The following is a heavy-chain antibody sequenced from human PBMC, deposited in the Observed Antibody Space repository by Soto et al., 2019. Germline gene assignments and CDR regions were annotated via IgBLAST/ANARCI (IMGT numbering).Heavy chain of an antibody. D-gene: IGHD3-22*01. CDR3: ARSDHYYYDSSGYWDY. V-gene: IGHV4-59*08. CDR2: IYYSGST. CDR1: GGSISSYY. Sequence: PSETLSLTCTVSGGSISSYYWSWIRQPPGKGLEWIGYIYYSGSTNYNPSLKSRLTISVDTSKNQFSLKLSSVTAADTAVYYCARSDHYYYDSSGYWDYCGQGTLVTVSS. J-gene: IGHJ4*02.